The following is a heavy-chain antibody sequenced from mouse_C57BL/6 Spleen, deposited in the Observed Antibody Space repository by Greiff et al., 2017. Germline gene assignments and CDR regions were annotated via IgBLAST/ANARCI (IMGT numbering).Heavy chain of an antibody. D-gene: IGHD4-1*01. CDR1: GYTFTSYW. V-gene: IGHV1-59*01. CDR2: IDPSDSYT. CDR3: AKLGQLFDY. Sequence: QVQLKQPGAELVRPGTSVKLSCKASGYTFTSYWMHWVKQRPGQGLEWIGVIDPSDSYTNYNQKFKGKATLTVDTSSSTAYMQLSSLTSEDSAVYYCAKLGQLFDYWGQGTTLTVSS. J-gene: IGHJ2*01.